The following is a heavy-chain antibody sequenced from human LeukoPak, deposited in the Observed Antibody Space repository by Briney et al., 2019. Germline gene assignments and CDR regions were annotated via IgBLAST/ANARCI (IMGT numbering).Heavy chain of an antibody. Sequence: SETLSLTCAVYGGSFSGYHWSWIRQSPGKGLEWIGEINYSGSTTNYNPSLKSRLTISIDTSKNQLSLKLTSVTAADTAVYYXAGHHPRNTVDFWGQGTLVTVSS. CDR3: AGHHPRNTVDF. J-gene: IGHJ4*02. CDR2: INYSGSTT. CDR1: GGSFSGYH. D-gene: IGHD2-8*02. V-gene: IGHV4-34*01.